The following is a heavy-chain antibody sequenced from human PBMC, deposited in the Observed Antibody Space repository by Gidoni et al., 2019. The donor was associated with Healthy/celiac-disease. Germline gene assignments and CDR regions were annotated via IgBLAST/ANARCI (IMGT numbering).Heavy chain of an antibody. V-gene: IGHV3-30*18. CDR3: AKGPDAFDI. J-gene: IGHJ3*02. Sequence: QVQLVESGGGWVQPGRSLRLSCAASGFTFSSYGMHWVRQAPGKGLEWVAVRSYDGSNKYYADSVKGRFTISRDNSKNTLYLQMNSLRAEDTAVYYCAKGPDAFDIWGQGTMVTVSS. CDR2: RSYDGSNK. CDR1: GFTFSSYG.